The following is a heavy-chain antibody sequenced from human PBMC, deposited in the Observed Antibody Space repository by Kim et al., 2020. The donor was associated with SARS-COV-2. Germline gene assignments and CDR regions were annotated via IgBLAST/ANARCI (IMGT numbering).Heavy chain of an antibody. CDR2: SGST. J-gene: IGHJ6*02. Sequence: SGSTNYNPSLKSRGTISVDTSKNQFSLKVSSVTAADTAVYYCASVGEMDVWGQGTTVTVSS. D-gene: IGHD2-21*01. CDR3: ASVGEMDV. V-gene: IGHV4-59*01.